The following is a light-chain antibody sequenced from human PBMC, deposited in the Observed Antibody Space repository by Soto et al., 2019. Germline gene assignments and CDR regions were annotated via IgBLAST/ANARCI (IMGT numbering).Light chain of an antibody. J-gene: IGLJ1*01. Sequence: QSALTQPASVSGSPGQSITISCTGTSSDVGSYNLVSWYQQHPGKAPKLLIYEVSKRPSGVSNRLSGSKSGNTASLTISGLQAEDEADYYCCSYATSTDFVFGTGTKVTVL. CDR2: EVS. CDR1: SSDVGSYNL. V-gene: IGLV2-23*02. CDR3: CSYATSTDFV.